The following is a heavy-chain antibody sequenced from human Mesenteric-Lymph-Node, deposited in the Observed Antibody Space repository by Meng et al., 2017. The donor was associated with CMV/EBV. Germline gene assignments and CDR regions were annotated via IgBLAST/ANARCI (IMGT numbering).Heavy chain of an antibody. V-gene: IGHV4-39*02. CDR2: IFYSGSA. CDR1: GGSISSGCHY. J-gene: IGHJ5*02. D-gene: IGHD3-10*01. Sequence: LQRRGTVPGRVKPSRTLSLKSTFSGGSISSGCHYWGWIRQPPGKGLEWIGSIFYSGSAHYNPALESRVTISIDKSKNEFFLNLGSVTAADTAMYFCARDTLTYSYGPGWIDPWGQGTLVTVSS. CDR3: ARDTLTYSYGPGWIDP.